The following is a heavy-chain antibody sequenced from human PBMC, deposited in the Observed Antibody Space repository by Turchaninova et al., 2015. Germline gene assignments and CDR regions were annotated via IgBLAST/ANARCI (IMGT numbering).Heavy chain of an antibody. V-gene: IGHV3-9*01. CDR1: GFTFADYA. J-gene: IGHJ4*02. CDR2: IGVNSGYI. D-gene: IGHD6-19*01. Sequence: VQLVESGGGLVQPGRSMRLSCSASGFTFADYAMHWGRQDPRKGLECVSGIGVNSGYIAYADSVKGRFTISRDNAKNALYLQMNSLRAEDTALYYCAKDYSGSGWYADHWGQGTLVTVSS. CDR3: AKDYSGSGWYADH.